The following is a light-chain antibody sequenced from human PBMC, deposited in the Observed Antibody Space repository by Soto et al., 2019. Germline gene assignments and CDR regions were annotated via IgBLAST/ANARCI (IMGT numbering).Light chain of an antibody. V-gene: IGKV3-15*01. CDR1: QSVTSN. Sequence: EIVMTQSPATLSVSPGERATLSCRASQSVTSNLASLQQKPGQSPRLLIYGASTKATGIPARFSGSGSGTEFPLTISSLQSEDFAVYYCQQYNDWWTFGQGTKVEIK. CDR2: GAS. CDR3: QQYNDWWT. J-gene: IGKJ1*01.